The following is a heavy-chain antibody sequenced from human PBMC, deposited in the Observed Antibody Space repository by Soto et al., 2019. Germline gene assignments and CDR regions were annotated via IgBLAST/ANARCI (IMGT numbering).Heavy chain of an antibody. CDR1: GVSVSTGGYF. Sequence: TLSLTCTVSGVSVSTGGYFWTWIRQHPGKGLEWIGNIYYSGMTYYNPSLRGRVSISLDPSESQFSLKLNSVTAADTAVYYCARDSSGPGYSYGKFDYWGQGALGTGSS. D-gene: IGHD5-18*01. CDR3: ARDSSGPGYSYGKFDY. V-gene: IGHV4-31*03. CDR2: IYYSGMT. J-gene: IGHJ4*02.